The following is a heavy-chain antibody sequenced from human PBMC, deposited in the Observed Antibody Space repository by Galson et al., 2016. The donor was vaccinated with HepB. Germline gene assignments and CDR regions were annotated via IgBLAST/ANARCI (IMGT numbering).Heavy chain of an antibody. J-gene: IGHJ6*02. Sequence: SVKVSCKASGYTFTGYYIHWVRQAPGQGLEWMGWINPNSGGTKYAQKFQGWVTMTRDTSISTAYMELSRLRSDDTAVYHCARDYYFGMDFWGQGTTVTVSS. V-gene: IGHV1-2*04. CDR1: GYTFTGYY. CDR2: INPNSGGT. CDR3: ARDYYFGMDF.